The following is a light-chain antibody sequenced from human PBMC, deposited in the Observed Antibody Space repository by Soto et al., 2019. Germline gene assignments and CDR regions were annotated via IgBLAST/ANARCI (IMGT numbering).Light chain of an antibody. Sequence: DIQMTQSPSTLSASVGERVTITCRASQSISSWLAWYQQKPGKAPKLLIYDASCLESGVPSRFSGSGSGTEFTLTISSLQPDDFATYYCQQYNSYSRTFGQGTKVEIK. CDR2: DAS. CDR3: QQYNSYSRT. CDR1: QSISSW. J-gene: IGKJ1*01. V-gene: IGKV1-5*01.